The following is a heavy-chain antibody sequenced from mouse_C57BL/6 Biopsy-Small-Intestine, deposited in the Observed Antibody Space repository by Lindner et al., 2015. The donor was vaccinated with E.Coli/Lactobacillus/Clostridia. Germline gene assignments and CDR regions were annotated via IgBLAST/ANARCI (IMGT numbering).Heavy chain of an antibody. CDR2: INPNNGGT. CDR3: ARKGTRSPYAMDY. V-gene: IGHV1-18*01. J-gene: IGHJ4*01. D-gene: IGHD1-1*01. Sequence: VQLQESGPELVKPGASVKIPCKASGYTFTDYNMDWVKQSHGKSLEWIGDINPNNGGTIYNQKFKGKATLTVDKSSSTAYMELRSRTSEDTAVYYCARKGTRSPYAMDYWGQGTSVTVSS. CDR1: GYTFTDYN.